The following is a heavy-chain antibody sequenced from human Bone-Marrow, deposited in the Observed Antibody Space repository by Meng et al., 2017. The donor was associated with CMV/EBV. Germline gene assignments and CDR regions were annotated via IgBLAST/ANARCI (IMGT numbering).Heavy chain of an antibody. D-gene: IGHD3-10*01. J-gene: IGHJ4*02. CDR3: ARDLGRGYYYGSGSSY. CDR1: GFTFSDYY. CDR2: ISSSGSTI. V-gene: IGHV3-11*01. Sequence: SGFTFSDYYMSWIRQAPGKGLEWVSYISSSGSTIYYADSVKGRFTISRDNAKNSLYLQMNSLRAEDTAVYYCARDLGRGYYYGSGSSYWGQGTLVTVSS.